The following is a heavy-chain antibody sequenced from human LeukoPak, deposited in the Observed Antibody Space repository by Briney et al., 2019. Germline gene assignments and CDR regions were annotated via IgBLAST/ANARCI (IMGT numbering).Heavy chain of an antibody. J-gene: IGHJ5*02. V-gene: IGHV4-59*08. Sequence: PSETLSLTCTVSGGSISNYYWSWIRQPPGKGLEWIGYIYGSGSTTYNPSLKSRVAISVNTSRNQLFLMLSSVTAADTAVYYCARHPTTTSPPAPWGQGSLATVSS. CDR2: IYGSGST. CDR1: GGSISNYY. CDR3: ARHPTTTSPPAP. D-gene: IGHD1-1*01.